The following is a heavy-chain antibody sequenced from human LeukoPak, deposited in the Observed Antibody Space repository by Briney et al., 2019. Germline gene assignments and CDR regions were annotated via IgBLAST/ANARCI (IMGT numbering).Heavy chain of an antibody. V-gene: IGHV1-69*13. D-gene: IGHD3-10*01. J-gene: IGHJ4*02. Sequence: SVKVSCKASGGTFSSYAISWVRQAPGQGLEWMGGIIPIFGTANYAQKFQGRVTITADESTSTAYMELSSLRSEDTAVYYCARGFWAKNSGSGSWRDWGQGTLVTVSS. CDR2: IIPIFGTA. CDR1: GGTFSSYA. CDR3: ARGFWAKNSGSGSWRD.